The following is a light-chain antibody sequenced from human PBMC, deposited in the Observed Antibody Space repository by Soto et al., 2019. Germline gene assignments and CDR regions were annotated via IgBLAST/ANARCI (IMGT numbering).Light chain of an antibody. CDR2: EVS. CDR3: SSFTAGGPI. CDR1: SGDVGGYYY. V-gene: IGLV2-14*01. Sequence: QSALTQPASVSGSPGQSITISCTGTSGDVGGYYYVSWYQQLPGKAPKLMISEVSNRPSGVSNRFSGYKSGNTASLTISGLQAEDAADYYCSSFTAGGPIFGTGTKVTVL. J-gene: IGLJ1*01.